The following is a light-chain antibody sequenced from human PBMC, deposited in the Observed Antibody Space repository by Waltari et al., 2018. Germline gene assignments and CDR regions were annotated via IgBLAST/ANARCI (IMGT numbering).Light chain of an antibody. Sequence: DIQMTQSPSSLSASVGDRVTITCRASQSISSFLNWYQRKLGKAPKLLIYAASSLQGGVPSRFSGSGSGTDFTLPISSLQPEDFATYYGQQSYSNPLTFGGGTKVEIK. J-gene: IGKJ4*01. V-gene: IGKV1-39*01. CDR3: QQSYSNPLT. CDR1: QSISSF. CDR2: AAS.